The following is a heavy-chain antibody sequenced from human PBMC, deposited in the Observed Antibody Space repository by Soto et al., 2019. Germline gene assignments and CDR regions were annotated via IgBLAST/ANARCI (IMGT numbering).Heavy chain of an antibody. D-gene: IGHD6-19*01. V-gene: IGHV1-46*01. CDR2: INPSVGKT. CDR1: GYTITCYY. J-gene: IGHJ6*02. CDR3: ASVQSSGWARNYYYGMDV. Sequence: ASVKVSCTASGYTITCYYMHWVQQAPRKGLEWMGGINPSVGKTNYAQKFQGRVTMTADESTSTAYMELSSLRSEDTAVYYCASVQSSGWARNYYYGMDVWGQGTTVTVSS.